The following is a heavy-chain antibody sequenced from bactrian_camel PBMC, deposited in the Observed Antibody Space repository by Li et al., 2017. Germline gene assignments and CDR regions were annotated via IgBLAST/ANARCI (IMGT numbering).Heavy chain of an antibody. Sequence: VQLVESGGGLVQPGGSLRLSCAASGFTFSNTDMSWVRQAPGKGLEWVSGIDSDGDGDTYYADSVKGRFTISQDNRKTTMWLQMDSLKPEDTAHYYCAAVDVIRGLGLRTCDELAGFWAQGTQVTVSS. CDR2: IDSDGDGDT. CDR1: GFTFSNTD. CDR3: AAVDVIRGLGLRTCDELAGF. D-gene: IGHD6*01. V-gene: IGHV3S40*01. J-gene: IGHJ6*01.